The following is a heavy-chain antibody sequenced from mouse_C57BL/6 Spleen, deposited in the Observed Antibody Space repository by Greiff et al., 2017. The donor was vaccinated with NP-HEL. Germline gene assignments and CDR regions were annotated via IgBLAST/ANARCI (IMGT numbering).Heavy chain of an antibody. V-gene: IGHV1-22*01. Sequence: VQLQQSGPELVKPGASVKMSCKASGYTFTDYNMHWVKQSHGKSLEWIGYINPNNGGTSYNQKFKGKATLTVNKSSSTAFMELRSLTSEDSAVYYCARGGDWDEDYWGQGTTLTVSS. J-gene: IGHJ2*01. D-gene: IGHD4-1*01. CDR3: ARGGDWDEDY. CDR1: GYTFTDYN. CDR2: INPNNGGT.